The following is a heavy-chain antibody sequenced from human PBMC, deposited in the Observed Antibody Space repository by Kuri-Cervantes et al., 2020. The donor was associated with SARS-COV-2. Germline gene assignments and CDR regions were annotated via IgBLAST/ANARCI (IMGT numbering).Heavy chain of an antibody. Sequence: SETLSLTCTVSGYSISSGYYWGWIRQPPGKGLEWIGSIYHSGSTYYNPSLKSRVTISVDTSKNQFSLKLSSVTAANTAVYYCASSAVDRSGDAFDIWGQGTMVTVSS. J-gene: IGHJ3*02. CDR1: GYSISSGYY. CDR3: ASSAVDRSGDAFDI. D-gene: IGHD2-2*01. V-gene: IGHV4-38-2*02. CDR2: IYHSGST.